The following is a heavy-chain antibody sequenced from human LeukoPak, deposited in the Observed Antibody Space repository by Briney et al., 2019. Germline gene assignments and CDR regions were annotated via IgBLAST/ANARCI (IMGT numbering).Heavy chain of an antibody. Sequence: GGSLRLSCAASGFTFSSYWMSWVRQAPGKGLEWGAFIRYDGSNKYYADSVKGRFTISRDNSKNTLYLQMNSLRAEDTAVYYCAKLPGTGPYYFDYWGQGTLVTVSS. D-gene: IGHD1-14*01. J-gene: IGHJ4*02. V-gene: IGHV3-30*02. CDR1: GFTFSSYW. CDR2: IRYDGSNK. CDR3: AKLPGTGPYYFDY.